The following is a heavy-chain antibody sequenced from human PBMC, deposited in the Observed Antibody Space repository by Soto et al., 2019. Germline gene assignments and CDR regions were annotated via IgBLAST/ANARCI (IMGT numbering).Heavy chain of an antibody. CDR1: GGTFSSYA. CDR2: IIPIFGTA. Sequence: QVQLVQSGAEVKKPGSSVKVSCKASGGTFSSYAISWVRQAPGQGLEWMGGIIPIFGTANYAQKFQGRVTITADKSTSTAYMELSSLRSEDTAVYYCAKVGLGAPTFADYYYYGLDVWGQGTTVTVSS. D-gene: IGHD1-26*01. J-gene: IGHJ6*02. CDR3: AKVGLGAPTFADYYYYGLDV. V-gene: IGHV1-69*06.